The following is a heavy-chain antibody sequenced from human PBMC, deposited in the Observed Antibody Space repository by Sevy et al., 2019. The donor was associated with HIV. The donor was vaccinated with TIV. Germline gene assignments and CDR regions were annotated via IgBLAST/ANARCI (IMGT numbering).Heavy chain of an antibody. J-gene: IGHJ6*02. Sequence: GGSLRLSCAASGFTFSGSAMHWVRQAPGKGLEWVGRIRSKANSYATAYAASVKGRFTISRDDSKNTAYLQMNSLKTEDTAVYYCTRVARSGSYLLENYGMDVWGQGTTVTVSS. CDR1: GFTFSGSA. V-gene: IGHV3-73*01. D-gene: IGHD1-26*01. CDR3: TRVARSGSYLLENYGMDV. CDR2: IRSKANSYAT.